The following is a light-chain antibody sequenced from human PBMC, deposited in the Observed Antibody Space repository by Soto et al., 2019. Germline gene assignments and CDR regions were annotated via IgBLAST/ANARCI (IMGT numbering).Light chain of an antibody. CDR2: GAS. Sequence: EIVMTQSPATLSVSPGERATLSCRASQSVSGSLAWYQQKPGQAPRLLIYGASTRATGVPARFSGSGSGTEFALTISSLQSEDFAVYYCQQCYNWPLTFGGGTKVEIK. V-gene: IGKV3-15*01. J-gene: IGKJ4*01. CDR3: QQCYNWPLT. CDR1: QSVSGS.